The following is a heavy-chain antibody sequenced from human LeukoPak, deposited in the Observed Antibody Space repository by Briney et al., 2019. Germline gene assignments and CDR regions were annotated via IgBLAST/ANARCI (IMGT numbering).Heavy chain of an antibody. CDR1: GGSISSGSSY. J-gene: IGHJ6*03. V-gene: IGHV4-61*02. Sequence: SETLSLTCTVSGGSISSGSSYWSWIRQPAGKGLEWIGRIYTSGSTNYNPSLKSRVTISVDTSKNQFSLKLSSVTAADTAVHYCARGYSSSSTLYYYYYYMDVWGKGTTVTVSS. CDR3: ARGYSSSSTLYYYYYYMDV. D-gene: IGHD6-6*01. CDR2: IYTSGST.